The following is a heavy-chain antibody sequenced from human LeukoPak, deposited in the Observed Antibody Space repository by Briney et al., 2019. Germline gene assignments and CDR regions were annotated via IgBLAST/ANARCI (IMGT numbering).Heavy chain of an antibody. V-gene: IGHV5-51*01. Sequence: GESLKISCKGSGYSFTSYWIGWVRQMPGKGLEWMGIIYPGDSDTRYSPSFQGQVTISADKSISTAYLQWSSLKASDTAVYYCARPAIAAAGTVNAFDIWGQGTMVTVSS. CDR3: ARPAIAAAGTVNAFDI. CDR1: GYSFTSYW. D-gene: IGHD6-13*01. J-gene: IGHJ3*02. CDR2: IYPGDSDT.